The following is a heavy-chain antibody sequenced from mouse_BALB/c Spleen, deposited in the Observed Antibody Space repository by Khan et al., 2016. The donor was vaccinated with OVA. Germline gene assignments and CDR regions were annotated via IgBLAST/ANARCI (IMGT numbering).Heavy chain of an antibody. CDR1: GYTFTSYW. J-gene: IGHJ3*01. CDR3: TRRNWDVAWFAY. Sequence: VRLQQSGTVLARPGASVKMSRKASGYTFTSYWMHWVKQRPGQGLEWIGDIYPGNTDTNYNQKFKGKAKLTAVTSTSTAYMELSSLTNEDSAVYYCTRRNWDVAWFAYWGQGTLVTVSA. V-gene: IGHV1-5*01. D-gene: IGHD4-1*01. CDR2: IYPGNTDT.